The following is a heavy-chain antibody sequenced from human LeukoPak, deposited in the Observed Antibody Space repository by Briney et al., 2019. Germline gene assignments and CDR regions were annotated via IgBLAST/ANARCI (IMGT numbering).Heavy chain of an antibody. Sequence: GGSLKLSCAASGFTFSGSAMHWVRQASGKGLEWVGRIRSKANSYATAYAASVKGRFTISRDDSKNTAYLQMNSLKTEHTAVYYCTSHLPGWEGEDYWGQGTLVTVSS. J-gene: IGHJ4*02. CDR2: IRSKANSYAT. D-gene: IGHD1-26*01. CDR3: TSHLPGWEGEDY. V-gene: IGHV3-73*01. CDR1: GFTFSGSA.